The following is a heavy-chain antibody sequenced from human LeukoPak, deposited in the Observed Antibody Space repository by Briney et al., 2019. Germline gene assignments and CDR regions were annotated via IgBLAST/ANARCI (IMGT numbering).Heavy chain of an antibody. CDR1: GFTFSGSA. J-gene: IGHJ3*02. CDR2: ISSSSSYI. CDR3: ASLIVVVRLYAFDI. D-gene: IGHD3-22*01. V-gene: IGHV3-21*01. Sequence: GGSLRLSCAASGFTFSGSAMHWVRQASGKGLEWVSSISSSSSYIYYADSVKGRFTISRDNSKNTLYLQMNSLRAEDTAVYYCASLIVVVRLYAFDIWGQGTMVTVSS.